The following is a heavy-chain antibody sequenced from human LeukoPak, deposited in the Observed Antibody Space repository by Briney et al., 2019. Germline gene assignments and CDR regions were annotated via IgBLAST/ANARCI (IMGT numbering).Heavy chain of an antibody. CDR2: MTPNSGNT. Sequence: TSVKVSCKASGYTFTSYDINWVRQATGQGLEGMGWMTPNSGNTGYAQKFQGRVTMTRNTSISTAYMELSSLRSEDTAVYYCAGSVDGSHDAFDIWGQGTMVTVSS. D-gene: IGHD2-15*01. V-gene: IGHV1-8*01. J-gene: IGHJ3*02. CDR1: GYTFTSYD. CDR3: AGSVDGSHDAFDI.